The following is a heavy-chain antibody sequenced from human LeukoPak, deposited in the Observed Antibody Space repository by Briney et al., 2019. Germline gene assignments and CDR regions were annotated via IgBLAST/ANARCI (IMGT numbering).Heavy chain of an antibody. Sequence: SETLSLTCTVSGGSISSSSYYWGWIRQPPGKGLEWIGSIYYSGSTYYNPSLKSRVTISVDTSKNQFSLKLSSVTAADTAVYYCARSPAVAATPGAFDIWGQGTMVTVSS. CDR1: GGSISSSSYY. V-gene: IGHV4-39*01. J-gene: IGHJ3*02. CDR2: IYYSGST. CDR3: ARSPAVAATPGAFDI. D-gene: IGHD6-19*01.